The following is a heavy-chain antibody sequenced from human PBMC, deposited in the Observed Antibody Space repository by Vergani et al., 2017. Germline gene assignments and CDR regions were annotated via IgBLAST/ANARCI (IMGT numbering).Heavy chain of an antibody. J-gene: IGHJ6*03. CDR3: AGGPRFLTTPNYYYYYMDV. D-gene: IGHD3-22*01. Sequence: QVHLQQWGAGLLKPSETLSLTCAVYGGSFSGYYWSWIRQPPGKGLEWIGEINHSGSTNYNPSLKSRVTISVDTSKNQFSLKLSSVTAADTAVYYCAGGPRFLTTPNYYYYYMDVWGKGTTVTVSS. V-gene: IGHV4-34*01. CDR1: GGSFSGYY. CDR2: INHSGST.